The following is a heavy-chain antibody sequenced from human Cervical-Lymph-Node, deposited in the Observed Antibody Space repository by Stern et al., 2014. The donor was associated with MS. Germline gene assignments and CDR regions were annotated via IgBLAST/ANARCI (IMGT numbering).Heavy chain of an antibody. CDR3: TRGAETATPWDF. J-gene: IGHJ4*02. CDR2: IHSSGTT. Sequence: QMQLQESGPGLVKPSETLSLTCTVSGGSIRSYYWSWIRQPPGKGLEWIGYIHSSGTTNYKSSLKSRFTISVDTSKNQFSLNLNSVTAADTALYYCTRGAETATPWDFWGQGTLVTVSS. D-gene: IGHD5-24*01. V-gene: IGHV4-59*01. CDR1: GGSIRSYY.